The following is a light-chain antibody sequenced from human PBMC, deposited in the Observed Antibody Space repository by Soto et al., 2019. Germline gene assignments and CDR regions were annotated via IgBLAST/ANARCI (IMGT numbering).Light chain of an antibody. Sequence: QSALTQPASVSGSPGQSITISCTGTSSDVGCYNYVSWYQQHPGKAPKLMIYEVSNRPSEVSNRFSGSKSGNTASLTISGLQAEDEADYYCSSYTSSSTLVVFGTGTKLTVL. CDR3: SSYTSSSTLVV. J-gene: IGLJ1*01. CDR2: EVS. CDR1: SSDVGCYNY. V-gene: IGLV2-14*01.